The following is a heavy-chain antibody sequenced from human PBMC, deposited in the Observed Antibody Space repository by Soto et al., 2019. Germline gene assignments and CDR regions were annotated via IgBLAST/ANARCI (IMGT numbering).Heavy chain of an antibody. V-gene: IGHV4-39*07. CDR2: IYYSGST. CDR1: GGSISSSSYY. CDR3: ARDITMRA. Sequence: TSETLSLTCTVSGGSISSSSYYWGWIRQPPGKGLEWIGSIYYSGSTYYNPSLKSRVTISVDTSKNQFSLKLSSVTAADTAVYYCARDITMRAWGQGTLVTVSS. J-gene: IGHJ5*02. D-gene: IGHD3-22*01.